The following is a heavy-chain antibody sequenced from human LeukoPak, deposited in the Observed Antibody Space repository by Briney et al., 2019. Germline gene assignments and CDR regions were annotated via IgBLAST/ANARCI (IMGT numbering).Heavy chain of an antibody. CDR1: GYTFTGHY. D-gene: IGHD2-15*01. CDR3: ARANRGYLGFDY. Sequence: ASVKVSCKASGYTFTGHYMHWVRQAPGQGLEWMGWINPNSGGTNYAQKFQGRVTMTRGTSISTAYMELSRLRSDDTAVYYCARANRGYLGFDYWGQGTLVTVSS. V-gene: IGHV1-2*02. J-gene: IGHJ4*02. CDR2: INPNSGGT.